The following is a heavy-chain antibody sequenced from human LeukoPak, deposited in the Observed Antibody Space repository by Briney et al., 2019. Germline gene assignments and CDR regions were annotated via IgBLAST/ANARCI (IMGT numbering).Heavy chain of an antibody. Sequence: SETLSLTCSVSGASLSGGTYYWGWIRQPPGKGLEWIGSIYYTGSTYDNPSLKSRVTISVDTSKNQCSLKLSSVTAADTAVYYCARRGGSGRAFDYWGQGTLVTVSS. J-gene: IGHJ4*02. CDR2: IYYTGST. D-gene: IGHD1-26*01. CDR3: ARRGGSGRAFDY. V-gene: IGHV4-39*01. CDR1: GASLSGGTYY.